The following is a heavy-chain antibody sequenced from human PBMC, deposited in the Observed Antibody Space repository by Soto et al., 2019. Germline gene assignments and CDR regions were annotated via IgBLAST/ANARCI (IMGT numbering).Heavy chain of an antibody. CDR2: FDPEDGET. CDR3: ARDSIAARPSYYYYYGMDV. CDR1: GYTLTELS. V-gene: IGHV1-24*01. D-gene: IGHD6-6*01. J-gene: IGHJ6*02. Sequence: WASVKVSCKVSGYTLTELSMHWVRQAPGKGLEWMGGFDPEDGETIYAQKFQGRVTMTEDTSTDTAYMELSSLRSEDTAVYYCARDSIAARPSYYYYYGMDVWGQGTTVTVSS.